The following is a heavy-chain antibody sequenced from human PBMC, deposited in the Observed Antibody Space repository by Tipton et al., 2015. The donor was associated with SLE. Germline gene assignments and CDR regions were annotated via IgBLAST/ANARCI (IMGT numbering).Heavy chain of an antibody. D-gene: IGHD3-22*01. J-gene: IGHJ2*01. CDR2: IRYYGSNK. Sequence: SGFTFSSYGMHWVRQAPGKGLEWVAFIRYYGSNKYYADSVKGRFTISRDNSKNTLYLQMNSLRAEDTAVYYCAREEYYYDSSGYYSYWYFDLWGRGTLVTVSS. CDR1: GFTFSSYG. CDR3: AREEYYYDSSGYYSYWYFDL. V-gene: IGHV3-30*02.